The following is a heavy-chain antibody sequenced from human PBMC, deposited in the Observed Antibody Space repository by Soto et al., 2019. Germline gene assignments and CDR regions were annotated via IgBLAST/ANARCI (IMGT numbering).Heavy chain of an antibody. J-gene: IGHJ6*02. CDR2: IIPIFGTA. CDR3: GKYLGYCSGGSCYSGYYNGMDV. CDR1: GGTFSSYA. V-gene: IGHV1-69*06. D-gene: IGHD2-15*01. Sequence: GASVKVSCKASGGTFSSYAISWVRQAPGQGLEWMGGIIPIFGTANYAQKFQGQVTISADKSISTAYLQWSSLKASDTAMYYCGKYLGYCSGGSCYSGYYNGMDVWGQGTTVTVSS.